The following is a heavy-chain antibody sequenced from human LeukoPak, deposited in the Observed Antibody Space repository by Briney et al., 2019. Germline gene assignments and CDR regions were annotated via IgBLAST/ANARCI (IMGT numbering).Heavy chain of an antibody. CDR2: ISAYNGNT. Sequence: ASVKVSCMASGYTFTSYGISWVRQAPGQGLEWMGWISAYNGNTNYAQKLQGRVTMTTDTSTSTAYMELRSLRSDDTAVYYCARVHRSYDYVWASYLQALLNWGRGTLVTVSS. CDR3: ARVHRSYDYVWASYLQALLN. D-gene: IGHD3-16*02. V-gene: IGHV1-18*01. CDR1: GYTFTSYG. J-gene: IGHJ4*02.